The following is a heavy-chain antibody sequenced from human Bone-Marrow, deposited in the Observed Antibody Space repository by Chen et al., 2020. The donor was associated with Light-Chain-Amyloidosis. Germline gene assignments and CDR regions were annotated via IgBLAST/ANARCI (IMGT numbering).Heavy chain of an antibody. V-gene: IGHV5-51*01. CDR1: RYRFPNYW. D-gene: IGHD5-12*01. CDR2: IYPDDSDA. J-gene: IGHJ4*02. Sequence: EVKLEQSGIEEKKLGESRKISRKGHRYRFPNYWIGWVRQMPGKCLEWMGVIYPDDSDARYSPSFEGQVTISAYKSITTAYLQWRSLKASDTAMYYCARRRDGYNFDYWGQGTLVTVSS. CDR3: ARRRDGYNFDY.